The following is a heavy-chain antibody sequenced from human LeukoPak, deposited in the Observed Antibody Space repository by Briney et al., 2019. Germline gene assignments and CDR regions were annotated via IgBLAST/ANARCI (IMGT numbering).Heavy chain of an antibody. V-gene: IGHV4-59*01. Sequence: SETLSLTCSVSGGSISSYYWSWIRQPPGKGLEWIGYIYYSGSTNYNPSLKSRVTISVDTSKNQFSLKLSSVTAADRALYYWGRVGLESWLQHYYSDYWGQGTLVTVSS. CDR1: GGSISSYY. J-gene: IGHJ4*02. CDR3: GRVGLESWLQHYYSDY. CDR2: IYYSGST. D-gene: IGHD5-24*01.